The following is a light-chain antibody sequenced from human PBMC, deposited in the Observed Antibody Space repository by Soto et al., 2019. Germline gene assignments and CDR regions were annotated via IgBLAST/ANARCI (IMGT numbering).Light chain of an antibody. CDR2: AAS. J-gene: IGKJ3*01. CDR3: QQSYSTPFT. CDR1: QSISSY. V-gene: IGKV1-39*01. Sequence: DIQMTQSPSSLSASVGDRVTITCRASQSISSYLNWYQQKPGKAPKLLIYAASSLQSGVPSRFSGSGSGTDFSLTISSLQPEDFATYYCQQSYSTPFTLVPVTKVDIK.